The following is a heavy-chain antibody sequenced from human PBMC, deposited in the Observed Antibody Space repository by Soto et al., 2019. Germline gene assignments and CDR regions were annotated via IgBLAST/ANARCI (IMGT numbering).Heavy chain of an antibody. V-gene: IGHV3-33*01. CDR2: IWNDGSNQ. J-gene: IGHJ5*02. D-gene: IGHD5-12*01. CDR3: ARDRDSGYDP. CDR1: GYSFSTYG. Sequence: QVQLVESGGGVVQPGRSLRLSCAASGYSFSTYGMHWVRQAPGKGLEWVAVIWNDGSNQFYADSVKGRFIISRDDSQNTVHPQMNSLRAEDTALYYCARDRDSGYDPWGQGTLVTVSS.